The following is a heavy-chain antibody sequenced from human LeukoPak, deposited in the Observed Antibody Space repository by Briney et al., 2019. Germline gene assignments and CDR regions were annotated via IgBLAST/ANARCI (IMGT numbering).Heavy chain of an antibody. V-gene: IGHV4-61*01. CDR3: ARGLPGRDAFDV. Sequence: SETLSLTCTVSGGSVSSGNYYWSWIRQPPGKGLEWIGYIHYSGNTNYNPSLGSRVTISEDTSKNQFSLNLNSLTAADTAVYYCARGLPGRDAFDVWGQGTVVTVSS. J-gene: IGHJ3*01. D-gene: IGHD3-16*01. CDR2: IHYSGNT. CDR1: GGSVSSGNYY.